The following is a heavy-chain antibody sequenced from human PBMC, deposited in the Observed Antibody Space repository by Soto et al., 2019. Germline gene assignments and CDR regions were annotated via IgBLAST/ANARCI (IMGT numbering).Heavy chain of an antibody. CDR1: GYSFTSYW. CDR2: IYPGDSDT. Sequence: PGESLKISCKGSGYSFTSYWIGWVRQMPGKGLEWMGIIYPGDSDTRYSPSFQGQVTISADKSISTAYLQWSSLKASDTAMYYCASQLGSCSGDSCYRDYYYYYMDVWGKGTTVTVSS. CDR3: ASQLGSCSGDSCYRDYYYYYMDV. V-gene: IGHV5-51*01. D-gene: IGHD2-15*01. J-gene: IGHJ6*03.